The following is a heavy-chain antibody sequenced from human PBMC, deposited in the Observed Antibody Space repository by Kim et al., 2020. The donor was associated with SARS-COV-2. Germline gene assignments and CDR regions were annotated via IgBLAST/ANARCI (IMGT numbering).Heavy chain of an antibody. CDR1: GYTFTSYG. J-gene: IGHJ4*02. CDR2: ISAYNGNT. Sequence: ASVKVSCKASGYTFTSYGISWVRQAPGQGLEWMGWISAYNGNTNYAQKLQGRVTMTTDTSTSTAYMELRSLRSDDTAVYYCAREEDALLWFGELFHPLGYWGQGTLVTVSS. D-gene: IGHD3-10*01. CDR3: AREEDALLWFGELFHPLGY. V-gene: IGHV1-18*01.